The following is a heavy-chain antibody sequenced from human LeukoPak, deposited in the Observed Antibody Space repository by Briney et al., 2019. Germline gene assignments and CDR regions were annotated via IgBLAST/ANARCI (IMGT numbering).Heavy chain of an antibody. Sequence: SETLSLTCAVSGGSISSGGYSWSWIGQPPGKGLEWIGYIYHSGSTYYNPSLKSRVTISIDRSKNQFSLKPSSVTAADPAVYYCARDGYGFDAFDIWGQGTMVTVSS. D-gene: IGHD4-17*01. V-gene: IGHV4-30-2*01. CDR3: ARDGYGFDAFDI. J-gene: IGHJ3*02. CDR1: GGSISSGGYS. CDR2: IYHSGST.